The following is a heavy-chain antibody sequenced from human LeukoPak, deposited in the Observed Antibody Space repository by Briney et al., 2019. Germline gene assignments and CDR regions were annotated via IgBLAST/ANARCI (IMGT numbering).Heavy chain of an antibody. CDR1: GFSFSSYA. CDR3: AKDPSVDSGRFDH. V-gene: IGHV3-23*01. J-gene: IGHJ4*02. CDR2: ISWTGGRT. Sequence: PGGSLRLSCAASGFSFSSYAMSWVRQAPGKGLEWVSTISWTGGRTYYADSVKGRFTISRDNSKDTLSLQMNSLRAEDTAVYYCAKDPSVDSGRFDHWGQGTLVTVSS.